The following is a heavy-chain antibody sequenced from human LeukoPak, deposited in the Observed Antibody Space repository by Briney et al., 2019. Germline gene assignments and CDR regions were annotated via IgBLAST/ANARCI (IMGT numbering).Heavy chain of an antibody. CDR3: TRDSSGYDWFYDY. J-gene: IGHJ4*02. Sequence: SETLSLTCTVSGGPMNSGNYYWSRIRQPAGKGLEWIGRISTSGCTNYNPSLESRVTMSVDTSKNQFSLMLTSVTAADTAVYYCTRDSSGYDWFYDYWGQGTLVTVSS. V-gene: IGHV4-61*02. CDR2: ISTSGCT. D-gene: IGHD5-12*01. CDR1: GGPMNSGNYY.